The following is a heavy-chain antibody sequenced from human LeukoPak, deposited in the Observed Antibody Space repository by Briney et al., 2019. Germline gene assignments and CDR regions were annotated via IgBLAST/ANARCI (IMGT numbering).Heavy chain of an antibody. J-gene: IGHJ4*02. CDR3: AKDDSGANIVVVPAAPGGY. V-gene: IGHV3-30*02. D-gene: IGHD2-2*01. CDR1: GFTFSSYG. Sequence: GGSLRLSCAASGFTFSSYGMHWVRQAPGKGLEWVAFIRYDGSNKYYADSVKGRFTTSRDNSKNTLYLQMNSLRAEDTAVYYCAKDDSGANIVVVPAAPGGYWGQGTLVTVSS. CDR2: IRYDGSNK.